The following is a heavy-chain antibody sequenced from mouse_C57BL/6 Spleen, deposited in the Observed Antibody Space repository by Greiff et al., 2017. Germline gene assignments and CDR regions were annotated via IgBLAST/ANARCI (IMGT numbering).Heavy chain of an antibody. D-gene: IGHD4-1*01. Sequence: QVQLQQSGAELVRPGASVTLSCKASGYTFTDYEMDWVKQTPVHGLEWIGAIDPETGGTAYNQKFKGKAILTADKSSSTAYMELRSLTSEDSAVYYCTRGRLGRFDYWGQGTTLTVSS. J-gene: IGHJ2*01. CDR3: TRGRLGRFDY. CDR1: GYTFTDYE. V-gene: IGHV1-15*01. CDR2: IDPETGGT.